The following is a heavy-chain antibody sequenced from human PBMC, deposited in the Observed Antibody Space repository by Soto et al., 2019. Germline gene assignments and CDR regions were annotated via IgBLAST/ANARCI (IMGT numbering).Heavy chain of an antibody. CDR2: INHSGST. V-gene: IGHV4-34*01. Sequence: SETLSLTCAVYGGSFSGYYWSWIRQPPGKGLEWIGEINHSGSTNYNPSLKSRVTISVDTSKNQFSLKLSSVTAADTAVYYCARGRRWEEEAGYLYKWFDPWGQGTLVTVSS. CDR1: GGSFSGYY. CDR3: ARGRRWEEEAGYLYKWFDP. J-gene: IGHJ5*02. D-gene: IGHD1-26*01.